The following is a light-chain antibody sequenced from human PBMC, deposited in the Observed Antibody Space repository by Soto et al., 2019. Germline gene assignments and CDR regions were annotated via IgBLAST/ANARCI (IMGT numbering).Light chain of an antibody. CDR3: SSYTTTRTLV. Sequence: QSVLTQPASVSGSPGQSITISFTGTSSDVGAYNFVSWYQQHPGKVPKVILYDVSHRPSGVSSRFSGSKSDNAASLTISGLQAEDEATYYCSSYTTTRTLVFGGGTKVTVL. J-gene: IGLJ2*01. CDR2: DVS. V-gene: IGLV2-14*03. CDR1: SSDVGAYNF.